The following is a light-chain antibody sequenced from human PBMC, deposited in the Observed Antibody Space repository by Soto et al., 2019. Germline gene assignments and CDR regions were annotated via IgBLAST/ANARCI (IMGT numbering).Light chain of an antibody. J-gene: IGKJ3*01. CDR1: ESVSSN. Sequence: EIVLTQSPATLSVSPGETATLSCRASESVSSNLAWYQQKPGQSPRRLIYGASTRAPGIAARFSGSGSGTAYTLTISSLQSEDFEVYSCHQYDDWPSFTFSPGTKVDIK. CDR3: HQYDDWPSFT. V-gene: IGKV3-15*01. CDR2: GAS.